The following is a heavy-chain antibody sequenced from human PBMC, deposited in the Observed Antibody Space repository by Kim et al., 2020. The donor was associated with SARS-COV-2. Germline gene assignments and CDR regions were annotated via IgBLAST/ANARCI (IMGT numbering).Heavy chain of an antibody. V-gene: IGHV1-18*01. Sequence: YAQKLQGRVTMTTDTSTSTAYMGLRSLRSDDTAVYYCARDYLIAARIFDYWGQGTLVTVSS. D-gene: IGHD6-6*01. CDR3: ARDYLIAARIFDY. J-gene: IGHJ4*02.